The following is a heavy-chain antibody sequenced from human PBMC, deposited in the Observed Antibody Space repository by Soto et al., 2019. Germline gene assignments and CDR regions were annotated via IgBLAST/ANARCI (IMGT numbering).Heavy chain of an antibody. J-gene: IGHJ4*02. Sequence: SETLSLTCAVYGGSFSGYYWSWIRQPPGKGLEWIGEINHSGSTNYNPSLKSRVTISVDRSKNQFTLQLTSVTVADTAVYYCATSYGNAWYTYWGQGTQVTVSS. D-gene: IGHD6-13*01. CDR1: GGSFSGYY. V-gene: IGHV4-34*01. CDR2: INHSGST. CDR3: ATSYGNAWYTY.